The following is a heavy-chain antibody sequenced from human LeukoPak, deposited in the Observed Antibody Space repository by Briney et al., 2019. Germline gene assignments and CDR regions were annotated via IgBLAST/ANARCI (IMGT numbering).Heavy chain of an antibody. D-gene: IGHD5-18*01. J-gene: IGHJ4*02. V-gene: IGHV4-39*01. CDR1: SHSFSRSSYY. Sequence: SETLSLTCTVSSHSFSRSSYYCGWIRQPPGKGLEWIGSIYYSGSTYYNPSLKSRVTISVDTSKNQFSLKLSSVTAADTAVYYCARALEYSYGYAVDYWGQGTLVTVSS. CDR3: ARALEYSYGYAVDY. CDR2: IYYSGST.